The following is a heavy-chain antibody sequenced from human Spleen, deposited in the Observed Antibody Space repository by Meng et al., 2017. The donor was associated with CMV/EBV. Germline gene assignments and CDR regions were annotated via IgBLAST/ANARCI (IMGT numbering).Heavy chain of an antibody. CDR1: GGTFSSYA. CDR3: ARRYCSSTSCADYYGMDV. D-gene: IGHD2-2*01. V-gene: IGHV1-69*05. Sequence: SVKVSCKASGGTFSSYAISWVRQAPGQGLEWMGGIIPIFGTANYAQKFQGRVTITTDESTSTAYMELSSLRSEETAVYYCARRYCSSTSCADYYGMDVWGQGTTVTVSS. J-gene: IGHJ6*02. CDR2: IIPIFGTA.